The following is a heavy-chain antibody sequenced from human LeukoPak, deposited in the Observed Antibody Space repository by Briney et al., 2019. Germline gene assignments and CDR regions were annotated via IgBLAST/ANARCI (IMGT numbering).Heavy chain of an antibody. Sequence: QPGGSLRLSCAASGFTFSSYAMSWVRQAPGKGLEWVSSSGDNTRYADSVKGRYTISRDNSKNTLDLQMNGLRAEDTAVYYCAKSWRYYDSSNYYAFDTWGQGTMVTVSS. CDR3: AKSWRYYDSSNYYAFDT. D-gene: IGHD3-22*01. V-gene: IGHV3-23*01. J-gene: IGHJ3*02. CDR2: SGDNT. CDR1: GFTFSSYA.